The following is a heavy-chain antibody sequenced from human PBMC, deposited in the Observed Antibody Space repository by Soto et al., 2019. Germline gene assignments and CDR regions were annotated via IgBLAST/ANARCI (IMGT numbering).Heavy chain of an antibody. V-gene: IGHV3-21*01. CDR1: GFTFSSYS. CDR3: ARDSGPQPGGDAFDI. Sequence: GGSLRLSCAASGFTFSSYSMNWVRQAPGKGLEWVSSISSSSSYIYYADSVKGRFTISRDNAKNSLYLQMNSLRAEDTAVYYCARDSGPQPGGDAFDIWGQGTMVTVSS. D-gene: IGHD3-10*01. J-gene: IGHJ3*02. CDR2: ISSSSSYI.